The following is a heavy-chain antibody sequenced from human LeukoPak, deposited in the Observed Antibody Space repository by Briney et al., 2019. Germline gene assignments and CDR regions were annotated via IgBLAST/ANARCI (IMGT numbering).Heavy chain of an antibody. CDR1: GYTFTSYA. D-gene: IGHD5-18*01. CDR3: ARVSSVKQYSYGTFWDYYYYMDV. CDR2: INTNTGNP. Sequence: GASVKVSCKTSGYTFTSYAMNWVRQAPGQGLEWMGWINTNTGNPTYAQGFTGRFVFSLDTSVSTAYLQISSLKAEDTAVYYCARVSSVKQYSYGTFWDYYYYMDVWGKGTTVTISS. V-gene: IGHV7-4-1*02. J-gene: IGHJ6*03.